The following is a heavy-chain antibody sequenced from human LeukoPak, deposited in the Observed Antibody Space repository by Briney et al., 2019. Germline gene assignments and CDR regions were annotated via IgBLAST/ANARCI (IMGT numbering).Heavy chain of an antibody. CDR2: TRNKANSYTT. Sequence: GGSLRLSCAASGFTFSDHYMDWVRQAPGKGLEWVGRTRNKANSYTTEYAASVKGRFTISRDDSKNSLYLQMNSLKTEDTAVYYCASVDTAMYGMDVWGQGTTVTVSS. J-gene: IGHJ6*02. CDR3: ASVDTAMYGMDV. CDR1: GFTFSDHY. D-gene: IGHD5-18*01. V-gene: IGHV3-72*01.